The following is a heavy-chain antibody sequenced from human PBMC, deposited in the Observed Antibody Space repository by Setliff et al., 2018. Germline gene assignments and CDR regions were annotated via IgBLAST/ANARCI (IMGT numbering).Heavy chain of an antibody. CDR3: ARHGLNTVTILSWSYYYYYMDV. J-gene: IGHJ6*03. CDR1: GDSISSRRNY. V-gene: IGHV4-61*09. CDR2: IYTSWST. Sequence: SETLSLTCTVSGDSISSRRNYWGWFRQPAGKELEWIGQIYTSWSTNYNPSLKSRVTISLDTSKNQFSLKLSSVTAADTAVYYCARHGLNTVTILSWSYYYYYMDVWGKGTTVTVSS. D-gene: IGHD4-17*01.